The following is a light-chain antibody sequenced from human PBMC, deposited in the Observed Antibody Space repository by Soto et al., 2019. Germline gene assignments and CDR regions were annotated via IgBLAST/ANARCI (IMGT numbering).Light chain of an antibody. J-gene: IGKJ3*01. CDR1: QSVNID. Sequence: EIVLTQSPATLSVSPGESATLSCRDRQSVNIDLVWYQQKPGQAPKVLMFSASARETGIPARFSGGGSETEFTLTISSLHPEDSAVYYCQQYNMWPFTFGPGTKVDIK. V-gene: IGKV3D-15*01. CDR2: SAS. CDR3: QQYNMWPFT.